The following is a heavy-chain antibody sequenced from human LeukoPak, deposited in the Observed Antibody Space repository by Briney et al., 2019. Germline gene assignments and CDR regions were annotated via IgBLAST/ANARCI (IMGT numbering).Heavy chain of an antibody. CDR2: IYHSGST. V-gene: IGHV4-30-2*01. J-gene: IGHJ5*02. Sequence: SETLSLTCTVSGGSISSGGYYWSWIRQPPGKGLEWIGYIYHSGSTYYNPSLKSRVTISVDRSKNQFSLKLSSVTAADTAVYYCARDGFWSGYYNWFDPWGQGTLVTVSS. D-gene: IGHD3-3*01. CDR1: GGSISSGGYY. CDR3: ARDGFWSGYYNWFDP.